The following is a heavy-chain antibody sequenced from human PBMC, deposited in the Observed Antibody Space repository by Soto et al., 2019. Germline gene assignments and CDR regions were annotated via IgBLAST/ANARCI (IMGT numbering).Heavy chain of an antibody. CDR3: ARDPPSGTTLDWFDS. CDR1: GFTFSSDS. CDR2: ISSSGSFM. V-gene: IGHV3-21*01. D-gene: IGHD1-7*01. Sequence: EVQLVESGGGLVKPGGSLRLSCAASGFTFSSDSMGWVRQAPGKGLEWVASISSSGSFMNYADSVKGRFTISRDNAKNSLYLQMRSLKDEETAVYYCARDPPSGTTLDWFDSWGQGTLVTVSS. J-gene: IGHJ5*01.